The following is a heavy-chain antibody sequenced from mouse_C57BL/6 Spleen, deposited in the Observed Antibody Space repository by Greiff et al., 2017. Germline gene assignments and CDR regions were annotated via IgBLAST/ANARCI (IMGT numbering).Heavy chain of an antibody. CDR3: ARRYYDYDGGFDY. Sequence: EVQLVESGGGLVKPGGSLKLSCAASGFTFSDYGMHWVRQAPEKGLEWVAYISSGSSTIYYADTVKGRFTISRDNAKNTLFLQMTSLRSEDTAMYYCARRYYDYDGGFDYWGQGTTRTVSS. J-gene: IGHJ2*01. CDR1: GFTFSDYG. CDR2: ISSGSSTI. D-gene: IGHD2-4*01. V-gene: IGHV5-17*01.